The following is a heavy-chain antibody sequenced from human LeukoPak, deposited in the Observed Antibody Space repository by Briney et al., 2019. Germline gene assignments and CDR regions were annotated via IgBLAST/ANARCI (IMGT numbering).Heavy chain of an antibody. CDR3: AKGPTLPRIRDNWFDP. V-gene: IGHV4-59*01. Sequence: SETLSLTCTVSGDSISSYYWSWIRQPPGKGLEWIGYIYYSGSTNYNPSLKSRVTMSVDTSKNQFSLKLSSVTAADTAVYYCAKGPTLPRIRDNWFDPWGQGTLVTVSS. J-gene: IGHJ5*02. D-gene: IGHD3-10*01. CDR2: IYYSGST. CDR1: GDSISSYY.